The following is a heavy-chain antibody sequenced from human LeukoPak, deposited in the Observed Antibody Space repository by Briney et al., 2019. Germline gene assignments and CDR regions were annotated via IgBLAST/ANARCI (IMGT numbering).Heavy chain of an antibody. CDR3: ARGSSGSDYYYYYYYMDV. V-gene: IGHV1-8*01. D-gene: IGHD3-10*01. Sequence: ASVKVSCKASGYTFTSYDINWVRQATGQGLEWMGWMNPNSGNTGYAQKFQGRVTMTRNTSISTAYMELSSLRSEDTAVYYCARGSSGSDYYYYYYYMDVWGKGTTVTVSS. J-gene: IGHJ6*03. CDR2: MNPNSGNT. CDR1: GYTFTSYD.